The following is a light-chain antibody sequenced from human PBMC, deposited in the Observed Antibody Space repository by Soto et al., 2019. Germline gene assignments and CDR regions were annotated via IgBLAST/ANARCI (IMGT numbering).Light chain of an antibody. CDR3: QKYSGAPPT. CDR1: QAISIY. Sequence: DIQMTQSPSSLSTSVGDRVTITCRASQAISIYLAWYQQKPGKVPKLLIYAASTLQSGVPSRFSGSGSCKDFTLTISSLQPEDVATHYCQKYSGAPPTFGQGTKVEIK. V-gene: IGKV1-27*01. CDR2: AAS. J-gene: IGKJ1*01.